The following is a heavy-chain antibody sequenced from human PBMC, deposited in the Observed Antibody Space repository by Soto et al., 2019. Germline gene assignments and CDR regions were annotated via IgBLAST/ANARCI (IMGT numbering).Heavy chain of an antibody. D-gene: IGHD1-26*01. CDR2: IYYIGST. CDR1: GGSISSGGYY. J-gene: IGHJ5*02. CDR3: ARSGVP. V-gene: IGHV4-31*03. Sequence: QVQLQESGPGLVKPSQTLSLTCTVSGGSISSGGYYLSWIRQHPGKGLEWIGYIYYIGSTYYNPSLKSRVTISLDTSKNQVSLRLTSVTAADTAVDYCARSGVPWGQGTLVSVSS.